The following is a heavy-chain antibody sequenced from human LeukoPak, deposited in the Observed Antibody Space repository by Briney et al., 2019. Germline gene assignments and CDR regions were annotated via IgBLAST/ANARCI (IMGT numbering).Heavy chain of an antibody. CDR3: ARTPPYGSGSRFSEFDP. V-gene: IGHV1-2*02. D-gene: IGHD3-10*01. Sequence: RASVKVSCKASGFTFTGYYMHWVRQAPGQGLEWMGWINPNSGGTNYAQKFQGRVTMTRDTSISTAYMELSRLRSDDTAVYYCARTPPYGSGSRFSEFDPWGQGTLVTVSS. CDR1: GFTFTGYY. J-gene: IGHJ5*02. CDR2: INPNSGGT.